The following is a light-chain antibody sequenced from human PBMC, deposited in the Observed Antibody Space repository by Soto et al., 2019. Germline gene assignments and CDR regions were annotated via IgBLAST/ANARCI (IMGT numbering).Light chain of an antibody. CDR3: QQRSNWRTA. CDR1: QSVSSY. J-gene: IGKJ1*01. V-gene: IGKV3-11*01. Sequence: EIVLTQSPATLSLSPGERATLSCRASQSVSSYLAWYQQKPGQAPRLLIYDASNRATGIPARFSGSGSGTDFTLTISSLEPEDFAVYYCQQRSNWRTAFGQGTKVEI. CDR2: DAS.